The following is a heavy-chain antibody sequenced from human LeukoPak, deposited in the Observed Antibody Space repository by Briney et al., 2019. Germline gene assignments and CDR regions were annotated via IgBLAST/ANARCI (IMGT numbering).Heavy chain of an antibody. CDR3: ARAYSSSWYWNWFDP. CDR2: IYPTGST. V-gene: IGHV4-38-2*02. CDR1: GYSISSGHY. J-gene: IGHJ5*02. D-gene: IGHD6-13*01. Sequence: SETLSLTCTVSGYSISSGHYWGWIRQPPGKGLEWIGNIYPTGSTYYNPSLKSRVTISVDTSKNQFSLKVSSVSAADTAVYYCARAYSSSWYWNWFDPWGQGTLVTVSS.